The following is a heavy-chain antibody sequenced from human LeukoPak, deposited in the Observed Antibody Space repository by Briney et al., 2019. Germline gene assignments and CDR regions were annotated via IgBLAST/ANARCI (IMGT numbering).Heavy chain of an antibody. J-gene: IGHJ5*01. CDR1: GFTFSSYG. D-gene: IGHD2-8*02. CDR2: IWYGGSNK. CDR3: ARVAVSGPTGWFDS. V-gene: IGHV3-33*08. Sequence: PGGSLRLSCAASGFTFSSYGMHWVRQAPGKGLEWVAVIWYGGSNKYYADSVKGRFTISRDNSKNTLYLQMNSLRAEDTAVYYCARVAVSGPTGWFDSWGQGTLVIVSS.